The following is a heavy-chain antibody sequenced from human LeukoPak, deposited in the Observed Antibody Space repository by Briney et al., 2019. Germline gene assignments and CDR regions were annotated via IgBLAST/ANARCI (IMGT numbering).Heavy chain of an antibody. J-gene: IGHJ4*02. CDR3: ASSNPQGYCSGGSCSYYFDY. CDR1: GGSISSGGYS. D-gene: IGHD2-15*01. Sequence: PSQTLSLTCAVSGGSISSGGYSWSWIRQPPGKGLEWIGEINHSGSTNYNPSLKSRVTISVDTSKNQFSLKLSSVTAADTAVYYCASSNPQGYCSGGSCSYYFDYWGQGTLVTVSS. CDR2: INHSGST. V-gene: IGHV4-30-2*01.